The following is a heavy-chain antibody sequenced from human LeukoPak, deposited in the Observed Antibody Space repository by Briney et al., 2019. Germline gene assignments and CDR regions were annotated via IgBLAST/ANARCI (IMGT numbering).Heavy chain of an antibody. CDR3: ARSPWIQLWLGAFDI. CDR2: IYHSGST. Sequence: SETLSLTCAVSGYSISSGYYWGWIRQPPGKGLEWIGSIYHSGSTYYNPSLKSRVTISVDTSKNQFSLKLSSVTAADTAVYHCARSPWIQLWLGAFDIWGQGTMVTVSS. V-gene: IGHV4-38-2*01. D-gene: IGHD5-18*01. J-gene: IGHJ3*02. CDR1: GYSISSGYY.